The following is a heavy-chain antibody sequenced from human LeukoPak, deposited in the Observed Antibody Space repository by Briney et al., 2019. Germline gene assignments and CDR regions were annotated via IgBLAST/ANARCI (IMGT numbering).Heavy chain of an antibody. V-gene: IGHV1-46*01. J-gene: IGHJ4*02. D-gene: IGHD6-6*01. CDR3: ARTAARRFDY. CDR2: INPTGGST. Sequence: GASVKVSCKASGYTFPSYFMHWVRQAPGQGLEWMGIINPTGGSTTYAQKFQGRVTMTRDTSTSTVYMELSSLRSDDPAVYYSARTAARRFDYWGQGTLVAVPS. CDR1: GYTFPSYF.